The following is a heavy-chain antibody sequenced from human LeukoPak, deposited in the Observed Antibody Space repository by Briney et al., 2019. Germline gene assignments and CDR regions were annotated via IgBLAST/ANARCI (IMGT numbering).Heavy chain of an antibody. D-gene: IGHD3-9*01. CDR2: IVVGSGNT. Sequence: GTSVKVSCKASGFTFTSSAVQWVRQARGQRLEWIGWIVVGSGNTNYAQKFQERVTITRDMSTSTAHMELSSLRSEDTAVYYCAGNPGGYDILTGPNFDYWGQGTLVTVSS. J-gene: IGHJ4*02. CDR3: AGNPGGYDILTGPNFDY. CDR1: GFTFTSSA. V-gene: IGHV1-58*01.